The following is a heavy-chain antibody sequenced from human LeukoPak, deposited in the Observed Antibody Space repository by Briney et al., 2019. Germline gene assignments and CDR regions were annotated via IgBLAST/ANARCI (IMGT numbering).Heavy chain of an antibody. D-gene: IGHD3-16*01. CDR2: IYPGDSDT. CDR1: GYSFTNYW. Sequence: GESLKISCKGSGYSFTNYWIGWVRQMPGKGLEWMGIIYPGDSDTRYSPSFQGQVTISVDKSISTAYLQWSSLKASDTAMYYCARHVRYGGIWYYFDYWGQGTLVTVSS. V-gene: IGHV5-51*01. J-gene: IGHJ4*02. CDR3: ARHVRYGGIWYYFDY.